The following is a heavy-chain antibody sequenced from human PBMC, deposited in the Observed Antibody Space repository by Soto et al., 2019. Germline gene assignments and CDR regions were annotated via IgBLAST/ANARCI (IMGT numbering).Heavy chain of an antibody. CDR3: ARGKDQRNTQTYSYFDS. Sequence: EVQLVESGGGLVQPGGSVRLSCAASGFTLSGYWMHWVRQVPGKGLVWVSRVNSDGSMTAYADSVKGRFTISRDNAKNTLYLQMNSLKADDTAVYYCARGKDQRNTQTYSYFDSWGQGTQVAVSP. CDR2: VNSDGSMT. CDR1: GFTLSGYW. D-gene: IGHD5-18*01. J-gene: IGHJ4*02. V-gene: IGHV3-74*01.